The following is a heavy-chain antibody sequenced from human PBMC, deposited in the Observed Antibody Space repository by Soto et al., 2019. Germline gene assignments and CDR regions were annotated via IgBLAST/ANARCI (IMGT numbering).Heavy chain of an antibody. CDR2: MHYSGST. J-gene: IGHJ5*02. CDR1: GVSFRTSYYY. Sequence: SETLSLTCTVSGVSFRTSYYYWGWIRQPPNKGLERIGSMHYSGSTFYNPSLKSRVTISVDTSKNQFSLKLTSVTAADTAVYYCARPGYSSSWYWFDPWGQGSLVTVSS. V-gene: IGHV4-39*01. D-gene: IGHD6-13*01. CDR3: ARPGYSSSWYWFDP.